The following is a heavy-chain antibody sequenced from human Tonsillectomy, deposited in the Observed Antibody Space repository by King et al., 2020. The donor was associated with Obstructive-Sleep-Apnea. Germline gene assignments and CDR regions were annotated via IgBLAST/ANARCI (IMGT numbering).Heavy chain of an antibody. J-gene: IGHJ2*01. D-gene: IGHD6-13*01. CDR2: IYYSGTT. CDR1: GGSISSYY. Sequence: QLQESGPGLVKPSETLSLTCTVSGGSISSYYWSWIRQPPGKGLEWIGYIYYSGTTNYNPSLKSRVTISVDTSKNQFSLKLSSVTAADTAVYYCARHTRGALGYFSWYFDLWGRGTLVTVSS. V-gene: IGHV4-59*08. CDR3: ARHTRGALGYFSWYFDL.